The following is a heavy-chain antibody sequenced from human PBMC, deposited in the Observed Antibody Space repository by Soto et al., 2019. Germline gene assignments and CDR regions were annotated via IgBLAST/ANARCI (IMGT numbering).Heavy chain of an antibody. CDR1: GFTFSSYA. J-gene: IGHJ6*03. CDR3: AKGGGYCSGGSCYSDYYYYMDV. CDR2: ISGSGGST. V-gene: IGHV3-23*01. Sequence: GGSLRLSCAASGFTFSSYAMSWVRQAPGKGLEWVSAISGSGGSTYYADSVKGRFTISRDNSKNTLYLQMNSLRAEDTAVYYCAKGGGYCSGGSCYSDYYYYMDVWGKGTTVTVSS. D-gene: IGHD2-15*01.